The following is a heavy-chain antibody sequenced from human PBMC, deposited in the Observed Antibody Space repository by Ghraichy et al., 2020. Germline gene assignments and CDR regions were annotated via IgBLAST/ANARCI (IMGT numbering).Heavy chain of an antibody. D-gene: IGHD3-16*01. Sequence: GESLNISCAASGFTFSYYSMHWVRQAPGKGLECVSYISSSGRTIYYTDSVEGRFTISRDNAKNSLYLQMNSLRDEDTALYYCARAKFHVWGSYPLGYWGRGILVTVSP. J-gene: IGHJ4*02. CDR1: GFTFSYYS. CDR3: ARAKFHVWGSYPLGY. CDR2: ISSSGRTI. V-gene: IGHV3-48*02.